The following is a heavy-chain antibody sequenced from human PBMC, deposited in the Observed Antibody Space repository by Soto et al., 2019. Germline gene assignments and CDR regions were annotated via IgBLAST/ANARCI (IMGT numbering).Heavy chain of an antibody. CDR1: GFRLSDYY. V-gene: IGHV3-11*01. D-gene: IGHD6-19*01. CDR2: IGGRYTSI. CDR3: AREASAWNLYYFDF. J-gene: IGHJ4*02. Sequence: GGSLRLSCRASGFRLSDYYMSWIRQAPGKGLEGIAYIGGRYTSIYYADSVKGRVSISRDTAKNSLFLQINSLTAEDTAVYYCAREASAWNLYYFDFLGQGALVTVSS.